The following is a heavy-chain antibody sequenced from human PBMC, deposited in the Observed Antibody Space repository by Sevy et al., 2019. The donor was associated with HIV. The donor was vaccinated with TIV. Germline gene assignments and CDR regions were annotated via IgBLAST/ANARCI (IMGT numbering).Heavy chain of an antibody. CDR2: ISAYNGNT. CDR1: GYTFTSYG. Sequence: ASVKVSCKASGYTFTSYGISWVRQAPGQGLEWMGWISAYNGNTNYAQKLQGRVTMTTDTSTSTAYMELRSLRSDGTDVYYCECSGNSDLGYYYGMDVWGQGTTVTVSS. V-gene: IGHV1-18*01. CDR3: ECSGNSDLGYYYGMDV. J-gene: IGHJ6*02. D-gene: IGHD6-25*01.